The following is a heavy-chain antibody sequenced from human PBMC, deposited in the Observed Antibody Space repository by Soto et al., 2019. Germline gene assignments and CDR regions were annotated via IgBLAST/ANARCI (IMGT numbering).Heavy chain of an antibody. CDR2: ISGSGGST. D-gene: IGHD3-22*01. CDR3: AKLNYYDSSGTFDS. CDR1: GFTFSSYA. V-gene: IGHV3-23*01. Sequence: GGSLRLSCAASGFTFSSYAMSWVRQAPGKGLEWVSAISGSGGSTYYADSVKGRFTISRDNSKNTPYLQMNSLRAEDTAVYYCAKLNYYDSSGTFDSWGQGTLVTVSS. J-gene: IGHJ4*02.